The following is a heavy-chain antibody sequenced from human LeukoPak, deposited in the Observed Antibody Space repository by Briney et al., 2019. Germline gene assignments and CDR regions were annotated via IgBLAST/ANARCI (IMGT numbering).Heavy chain of an antibody. CDR2: IIPIFGTA. D-gene: IGHD2-2*01. Sequence: GASVKVSCKASGGTFNNYAYSWVRQAPGQGLEWMGGIIPIFGTANYAQKFQGRVTITADESTSTAYMELSSLRSEDTAVYYCARLACSSTSCYHLTRTRTDAFDIWGQGTMVTVSS. CDR1: GGTFNNYA. J-gene: IGHJ3*02. V-gene: IGHV1-69*13. CDR3: ARLACSSTSCYHLTRTRTDAFDI.